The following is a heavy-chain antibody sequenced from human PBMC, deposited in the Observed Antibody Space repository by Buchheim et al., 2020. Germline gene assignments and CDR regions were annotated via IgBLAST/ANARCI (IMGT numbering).Heavy chain of an antibody. CDR3: ASSTITETYGTALES. J-gene: IGHJ5*02. Sequence: EVQLVESGGGLVQPGGSLRLSCTTSGFTFSSYWMHWVRQAPGKGLVWVSRINSDGSIRSYADSVRGRFTISRDNARNTLYLQMNDLRAEDTAVYYCASSTITETYGTALESWGQGTL. CDR1: GFTFSSYW. D-gene: IGHD3-3*01. V-gene: IGHV3-74*01. CDR2: INSDGSIR.